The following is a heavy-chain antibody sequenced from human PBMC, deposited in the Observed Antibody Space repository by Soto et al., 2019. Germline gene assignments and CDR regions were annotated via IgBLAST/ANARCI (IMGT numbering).Heavy chain of an antibody. CDR2: IYYSGST. V-gene: IGHV4-39*01. CDR3: ARHYYNDILTGWNY. Sequence: SETLSLTCTVSCGSISSSSFYWGWIRQPPGKGLEWIGSIYYSGSTYYNPSLKSRVTISVDTSKNQFSLKLSSVTAADTAVYYCARHYYNDILTGWNYWGQGTLVTVSS. D-gene: IGHD3-9*01. CDR1: CGSISSSSFY. J-gene: IGHJ4*02.